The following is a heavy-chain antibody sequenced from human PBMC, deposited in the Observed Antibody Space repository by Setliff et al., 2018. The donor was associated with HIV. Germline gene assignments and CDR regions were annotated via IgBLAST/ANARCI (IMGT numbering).Heavy chain of an antibody. J-gene: IGHJ6*03. Sequence: SETLSLTCSVSSGSVSGYYWGWIRQPPGKKLEWIGYIHSSGSTIYSASLKSRVSISVDTSKNQVSLKLSSVTAADTAVYHCSRGSYYMDVWGKGTTVTVSS. D-gene: IGHD3-16*01. V-gene: IGHV4-59*08. CDR2: IHSSGST. CDR1: SGSVSGYY. CDR3: SRGSYYMDV.